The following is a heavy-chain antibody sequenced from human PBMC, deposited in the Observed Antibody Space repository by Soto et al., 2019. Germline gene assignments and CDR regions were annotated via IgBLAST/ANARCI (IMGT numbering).Heavy chain of an antibody. V-gene: IGHV3-53*02. D-gene: IGHD6-13*01. CDR3: AREARYSSSWEGNY. CDR1: GVTVSSNY. CDR2: IYSGGST. Sequence: EVQLVETGGGLIQPGGSLRLSCAASGVTVSSNYMSWVRQAPGKGLEWVSVIYSGGSTYYADSVKGRFTISRDNSKNTLYLQMNSLRAEDTAVYYCAREARYSSSWEGNYWGQGTLVTVSS. J-gene: IGHJ4*02.